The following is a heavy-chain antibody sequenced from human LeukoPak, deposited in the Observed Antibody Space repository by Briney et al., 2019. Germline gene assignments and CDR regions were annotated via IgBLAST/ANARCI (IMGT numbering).Heavy chain of an antibody. V-gene: IGHV3-23*01. J-gene: IGHJ6*02. CDR1: GYTFSSYA. CDR2: ISGSGGST. Sequence: GASVKVSCKASGYTFSSYAMSWVRQAPGKGLEWVSAISGSGGSTYYADSVKGRFTISRDNSKNTLYLQMNSLRAEDTAVYYCAKTGPTHKPGWAGDSSSWYGMDVWGQGTTVTVSS. CDR3: AKTGPTHKPGWAGDSSSWYGMDV. D-gene: IGHD6-13*01.